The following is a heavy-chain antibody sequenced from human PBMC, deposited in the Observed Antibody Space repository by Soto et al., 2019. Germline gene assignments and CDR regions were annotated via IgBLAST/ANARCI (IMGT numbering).Heavy chain of an antibody. D-gene: IGHD3-10*01. J-gene: IGHJ4*02. CDR1: GDSVSSGTDS. Sequence: QMQLQESGSGLVKPSQTLSLTCAVSGDSVSSGTDSWSWIRQPPGKGLEWIGYIYHSGNTNYNPYLWSRVTMSLDRSKNQISLNLTSVTAADTAVYYCARGYGSGSYWFDYWGQGTLVTVSS. V-gene: IGHV4-30-2*01. CDR3: ARGYGSGSYWFDY. CDR2: IYHSGNT.